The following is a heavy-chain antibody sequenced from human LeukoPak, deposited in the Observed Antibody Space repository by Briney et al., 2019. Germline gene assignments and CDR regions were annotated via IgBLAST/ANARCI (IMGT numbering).Heavy chain of an antibody. CDR1: GFPFTTYA. Sequence: GGSLRLSCAASGFPFTTYAMSWVRQPPGKGLDWASAISNSGDNTYYADSVKGRFTISRDNSKNTFFLQMNSLRAEDTAMYYCTKTGARYSASSNFDSWGQGALVTVSS. D-gene: IGHD6-6*01. CDR3: TKTGARYSASSNFDS. CDR2: ISNSGDNT. V-gene: IGHV3-23*01. J-gene: IGHJ4*02.